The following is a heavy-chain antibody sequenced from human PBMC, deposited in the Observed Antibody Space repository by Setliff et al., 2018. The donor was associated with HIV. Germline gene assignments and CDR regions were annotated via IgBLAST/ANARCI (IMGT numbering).Heavy chain of an antibody. Sequence: ASETLSLTCTVSGGSISSYYWSWIRQPPGKGLEWIGYIYYSGSTNYNPSLKSRVTISVDTSKNQFSLKLSSVTAADTAVYYCARGDSSGWYKRANYFDYWGQGTLVTVSS. CDR3: ARGDSSGWYKRANYFDY. J-gene: IGHJ4*02. CDR2: IYYSGST. V-gene: IGHV4-59*01. D-gene: IGHD6-19*01. CDR1: GGSISSYY.